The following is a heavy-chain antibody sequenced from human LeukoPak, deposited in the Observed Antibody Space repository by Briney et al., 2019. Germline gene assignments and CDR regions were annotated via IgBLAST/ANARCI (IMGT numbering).Heavy chain of an antibody. J-gene: IGHJ5*02. CDR1: DGSISSNNYY. CDR2: RFYSGST. CDR3: ARHLAVAGTNYNWFDR. Sequence: SETLSLTCTVSDGSISSNNYYWGWIRQPPGKGLEWIGSRFYSGSTYYNPPLKSRVTVSVDTSNNQFFLRLNSVTAADTAVYHCARHLAVAGTNYNWFDRWGQGTQVTVFS. D-gene: IGHD6-19*01. V-gene: IGHV4-39*01.